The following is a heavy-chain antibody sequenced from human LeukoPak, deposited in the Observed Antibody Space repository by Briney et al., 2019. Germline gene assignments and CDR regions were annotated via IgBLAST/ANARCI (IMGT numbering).Heavy chain of an antibody. D-gene: IGHD6-6*01. Sequence: VASVKVSCKASGGTFSSYAISWVRQAPGQGLEWMGGIIPIFGTANYAQKFQGRVTITTDESTSTAYMELSSLRSEDTAVYYCARAGFIAARVYCYYMDVWGKGTTVTVSS. V-gene: IGHV1-69*05. CDR1: GGTFSSYA. J-gene: IGHJ6*03. CDR3: ARAGFIAARVYCYYMDV. CDR2: IIPIFGTA.